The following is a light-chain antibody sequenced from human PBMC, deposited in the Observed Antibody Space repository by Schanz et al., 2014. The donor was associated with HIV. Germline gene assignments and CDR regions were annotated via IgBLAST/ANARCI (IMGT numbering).Light chain of an antibody. Sequence: QSVLTQPASVSGSPGQSITISCTGTSSDVGGYNYVSWYQQHPGKAPKLMIYDVSNRPSGVSNRFSGSKSGNTASLTISGLRAEDEADYYCCSYTTTSTYVFGAGTKLTVL. CDR1: SSDVGGYNY. CDR3: CSYTTTSTYV. CDR2: DVS. V-gene: IGLV2-14*01. J-gene: IGLJ1*01.